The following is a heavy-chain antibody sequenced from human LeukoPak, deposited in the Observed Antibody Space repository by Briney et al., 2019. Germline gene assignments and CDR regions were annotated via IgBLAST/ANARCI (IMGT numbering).Heavy chain of an antibody. CDR3: AKAAGSGWSQDYFDH. Sequence: NPGGSLRLSCAASGFTFSICAMGWVRQAPGKGLEWVSLIDSSGGGTYYTDSVKGRFTISRDNSKNMLYLQMNSLRAEDTAIFYCAKAAGSGWSQDYFDHWGRGTLVTVSS. CDR1: GFTFSICA. CDR2: IDSSGGGT. D-gene: IGHD6-19*01. V-gene: IGHV3-23*01. J-gene: IGHJ4*02.